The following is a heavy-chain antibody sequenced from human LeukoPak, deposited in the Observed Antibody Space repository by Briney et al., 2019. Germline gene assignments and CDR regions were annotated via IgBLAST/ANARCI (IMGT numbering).Heavy chain of an antibody. CDR3: ATAVAQTHAFDF. V-gene: IGHV5-51*01. CDR1: EYSFATYW. Sequence: GESLKISCKGSEYSFATYWIGWVRQMPGQGLEWMGIIFPGDSDTRYSPSFQGQVTISADKSISTAYLQWSSLKASDSAIYYCATAVAQTHAFDFWGQGTMVTVSS. J-gene: IGHJ3*01. D-gene: IGHD4-23*01. CDR2: IFPGDSDT.